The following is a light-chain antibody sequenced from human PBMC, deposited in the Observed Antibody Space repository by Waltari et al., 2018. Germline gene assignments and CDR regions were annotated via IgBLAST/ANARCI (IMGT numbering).Light chain of an antibody. CDR2: RNN. J-gene: IGLJ2*01. CDR3: AAWDDSLSGLVV. Sequence: QSGLTQPPSASGTPGQTVTISCSGSSSIIALNYVSWYPQLPGTAPKLLIFRNNQRPHGVPDRFSAAKSDTSASLAVSGLRSEDEADYYCAAWDDSLSGLVVFGGGTKLTVL. CDR1: SSIIALNY. V-gene: IGLV1-47*01.